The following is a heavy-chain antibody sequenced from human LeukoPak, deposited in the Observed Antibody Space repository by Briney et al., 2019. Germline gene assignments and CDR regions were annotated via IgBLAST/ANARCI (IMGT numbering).Heavy chain of an antibody. Sequence: GGSLRLFCAASGFTFSSYEMNWVRQAPGKGLEWVSYISSSGSTIYYADSVKGRFTISRDNAKNSLYLQMNSLRAEDTAVYYCARDLGFGELLSDYYYYYGMDVWGKGTTVTVSS. J-gene: IGHJ6*04. CDR3: ARDLGFGELLSDYYYYYGMDV. D-gene: IGHD3-10*01. V-gene: IGHV3-48*03. CDR1: GFTFSSYE. CDR2: ISSSGSTI.